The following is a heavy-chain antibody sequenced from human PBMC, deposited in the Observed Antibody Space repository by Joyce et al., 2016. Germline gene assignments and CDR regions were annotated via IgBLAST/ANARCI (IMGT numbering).Heavy chain of an antibody. CDR2: IIPIFRSV. D-gene: IGHD1-20*01. V-gene: IGHV1-69*01. CDR1: GGTFNTYA. J-gene: IGHJ4*02. CDR3: ATFITHGTEVPLDDY. Sequence: QVQLVQSGAEVKKPGSSVKVSCKASGGTFNTYAMSWVRQAPGAGLEWMGVIIPIFRSVNYAQKFQGRVTITADESTTTAFMELSSLRFEDTAVYYCATFITHGTEVPLDDYWGQGTLVIVSS.